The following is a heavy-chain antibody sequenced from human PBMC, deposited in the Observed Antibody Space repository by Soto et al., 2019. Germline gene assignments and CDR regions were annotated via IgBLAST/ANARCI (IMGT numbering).Heavy chain of an antibody. Sequence: QVQLAQSGAEVKKPGASVMVSCRASGYTFGNYDINWVRQATGQGLEWMGWMNPNSGNTGYAQKFQGRVTMTRDTSTRTAYMELSSLRSDDTAVYYCARVTRTWYFDLWGRGTPVTVSS. CDR3: ARVTRTWYFDL. CDR1: GYTFGNYD. V-gene: IGHV1-8*01. CDR2: MNPNSGNT. J-gene: IGHJ2*01.